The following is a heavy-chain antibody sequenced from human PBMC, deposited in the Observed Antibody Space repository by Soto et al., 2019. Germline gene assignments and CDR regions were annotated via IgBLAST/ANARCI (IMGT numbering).Heavy chain of an antibody. CDR1: GFTFSSSE. J-gene: IGHJ3*01. Sequence: EVQLVESGGGLVQPGGFLRLSCAVSGFTFSSSEIYWVRQAPGKGLEWISYIHPSGQPIFYADSVKGRFTISRDNANNSLFLQMNSLRAEDTAVYYCARRASRWGQGTMVTVSS. CDR3: ARRASR. V-gene: IGHV3-48*03. D-gene: IGHD1-26*01. CDR2: IHPSGQPI.